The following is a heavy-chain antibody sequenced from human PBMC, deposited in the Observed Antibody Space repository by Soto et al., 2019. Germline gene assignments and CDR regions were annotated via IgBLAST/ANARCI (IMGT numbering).Heavy chain of an antibody. V-gene: IGHV3-53*01. J-gene: IGHJ4*02. D-gene: IGHD3-22*01. CDR2: IYSGGTT. CDR3: ARVHDSNSYNFDY. Sequence: EVQLVESGGGLIQPGGSLRLSCVASGFSVSSNYMSWVRQAPGKGLEWVSLIYSGGTTYYADSVNGRFTISRDKSKNTLYLQMNSLRAEDTAVYCCARVHDSNSYNFDYWGQGTLVTVSS. CDR1: GFSVSSNY.